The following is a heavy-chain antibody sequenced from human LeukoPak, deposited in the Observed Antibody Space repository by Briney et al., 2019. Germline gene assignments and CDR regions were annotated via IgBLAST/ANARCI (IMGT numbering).Heavy chain of an antibody. CDR3: AKDGVVVVATSVYYYYYGMDV. CDR1: GGTFSSYT. CDR2: IIPILNIT. Sequence: SVKVSCKASGGTFSSYTISWVRQAPGQGLEWMGRIIPILNITDYAPNFQGRVTLTADKSTSTAYMELSTLRSEDTAVYYCAKDGVVVVATSVYYYYYGMDVWGQGTTVTVSS. D-gene: IGHD2-2*01. J-gene: IGHJ6*02. V-gene: IGHV1-69*02.